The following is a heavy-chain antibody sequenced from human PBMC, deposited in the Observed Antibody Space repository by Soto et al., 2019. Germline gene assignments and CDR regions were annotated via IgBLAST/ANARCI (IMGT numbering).Heavy chain of an antibody. CDR2: ISYDGSKK. D-gene: IGHD3-22*01. CDR3: AKDTYYYDTSGYYVFDH. Sequence: QVQLVESGGGVVQPGKSLRLSCAASGFAFSSYGIHWVRQAPGKGLEWVAGISYDGSKKYYADSVKGQFTISRDNSENTLRLQMEGLRADDTAVYYCAKDTYYYDTSGYYVFDHWGQGTLVTVSS. CDR1: GFAFSSYG. J-gene: IGHJ4*02. V-gene: IGHV3-30*18.